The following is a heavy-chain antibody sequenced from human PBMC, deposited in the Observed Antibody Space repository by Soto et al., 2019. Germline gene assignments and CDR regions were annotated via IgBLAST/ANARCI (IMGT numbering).Heavy chain of an antibody. D-gene: IGHD2-21*02. CDR2: ISGSGGST. J-gene: IGHJ2*01. V-gene: IGHV3-23*01. CDR3: AKDSLYCGGDCYSNYWYFDL. Sequence: EVQLLESGGGLVQPGGSLRLSCAASGFTFSSYAMSWVRQAPGKGLEWVSAISGSGGSTYYADSVKGRFTISRDNSQNTLYLQMNSLRAEDTAVYYCAKDSLYCGGDCYSNYWYFDLWGRGTLVTVSS. CDR1: GFTFSSYA.